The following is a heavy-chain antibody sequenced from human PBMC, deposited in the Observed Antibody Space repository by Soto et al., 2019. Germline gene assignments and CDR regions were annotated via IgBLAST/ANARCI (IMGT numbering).Heavy chain of an antibody. CDR2: INAGNGNT. J-gene: IGHJ6*02. D-gene: IGHD2-2*01. CDR1: GYTFTSYS. CDR3: ATETQVVPAASIPYYGMDV. Sequence: ASVKVSCKASGYTFTSYSMHWVLQAPGQRLEWMGWINAGNGNTKYSQKFQGRVTITRDTSASTAYMELSSLRSEDTAVYYCATETQVVPAASIPYYGMDVWGQGTTVTVSS. V-gene: IGHV1-3*01.